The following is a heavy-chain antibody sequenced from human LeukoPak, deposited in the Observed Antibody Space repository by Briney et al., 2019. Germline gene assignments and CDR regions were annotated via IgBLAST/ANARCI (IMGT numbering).Heavy chain of an antibody. CDR3: ARDRYYYDSSGYHHPYYFDY. Sequence: GASVKVSCKASGYTFTSYAMHWVRQAPGQRLEWMGWINAGNGNTKYSQEFQGRVTITRDTSASTAYMELSSLRSEDMAVYYCARDRYYYDSSGYHHPYYFDYWGQGTLVTVSS. CDR2: INAGNGNT. V-gene: IGHV1-3*03. J-gene: IGHJ4*02. CDR1: GYTFTSYA. D-gene: IGHD3-22*01.